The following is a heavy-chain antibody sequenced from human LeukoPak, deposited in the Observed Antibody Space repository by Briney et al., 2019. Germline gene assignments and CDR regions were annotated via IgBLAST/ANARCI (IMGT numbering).Heavy chain of an antibody. CDR2: INHSGST. CDR3: AKTRTYYDSSKGAFDI. V-gene: IGHV4-34*01. D-gene: IGHD3-22*01. Sequence: NPSETLPLTCAVYGGSLTGYYWNWIRQPPGKGLEWIGEINHSGSTNCIPSLKSRVTISVDTSKNQFSLKLSSVTAADTAVYYCAKTRTYYDSSKGAFDIWGQGTTVTVSS. CDR1: GGSLTGYY. J-gene: IGHJ3*02.